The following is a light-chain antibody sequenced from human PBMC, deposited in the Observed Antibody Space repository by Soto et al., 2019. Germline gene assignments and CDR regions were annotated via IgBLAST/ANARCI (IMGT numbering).Light chain of an antibody. Sequence: QSVLTQPPSASGTPGQRVTLSCSGSSSNIGINTVDWYQHLPGTAPKLLIYSNNQRSSGVPDRSSGSKSGTSASLAISGLQSEDEADYYCAAWDDSLSGHYVFGTGTKPTVL. CDR2: SNN. V-gene: IGLV1-44*01. CDR1: SSNIGINT. CDR3: AAWDDSLSGHYV. J-gene: IGLJ1*01.